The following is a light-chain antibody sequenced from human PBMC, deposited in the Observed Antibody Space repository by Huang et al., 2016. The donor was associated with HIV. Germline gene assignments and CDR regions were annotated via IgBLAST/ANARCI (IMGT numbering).Light chain of an antibody. V-gene: IGKV3-15*01. Sequence: ERVMTQSPDTLSVSPGERATLYCRASQYVSSNLAWYQQKPGQAPRLLVYGASTRVNDIPDRVSGSGSGTEFTLTISRLQSEDSAVYYCQQYNNWPRTFGQGTKLEIK. CDR1: QYVSSN. J-gene: IGKJ2*01. CDR2: GAS. CDR3: QQYNNWPRT.